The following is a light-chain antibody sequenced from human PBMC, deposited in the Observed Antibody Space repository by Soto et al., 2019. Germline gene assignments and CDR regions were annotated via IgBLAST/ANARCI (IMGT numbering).Light chain of an antibody. CDR3: QQYNNWPRT. CDR1: QSISNN. V-gene: IGKV3-15*01. CDR2: GAS. Sequence: EIVMTQSPVTLSASPGERATLSCRASQSISNNLAWYQQKPGQAPRLLIYGASTRATGIPARFSGSESGTEFTLSISSLQSEDFAVYYSQQYNNWPRTFGQGTKVEIK. J-gene: IGKJ1*01.